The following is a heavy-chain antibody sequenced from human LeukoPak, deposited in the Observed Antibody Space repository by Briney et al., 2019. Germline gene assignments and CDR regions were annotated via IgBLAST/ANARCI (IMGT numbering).Heavy chain of an antibody. D-gene: IGHD3-22*01. CDR1: GFTFDDYG. CDR3: ARDYYDSSGYYYVFDY. CDR2: INWNGGST. Sequence: QSGGSLRLSCAASGFTFDDYGMSWVRQAPGKGLEWVSGINWNGGSTGYADSVKGRFTISRDNAKNSLYLQMNSLRAEDTAVYYCARDYYDSSGYYYVFDYWGQGTLVTVSS. J-gene: IGHJ4*02. V-gene: IGHV3-20*04.